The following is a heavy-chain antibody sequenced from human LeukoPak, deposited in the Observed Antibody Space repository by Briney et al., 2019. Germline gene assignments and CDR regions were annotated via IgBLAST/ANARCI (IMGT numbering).Heavy chain of an antibody. CDR1: GGTFSSYA. D-gene: IGHD5-24*01. V-gene: IGHV1-69*04. CDR3: ARDMGDGYNYIYFDY. J-gene: IGHJ4*02. Sequence: SVKVSCKASGGTFSSYAISWERQAPGQGLEWMGRIIPILGIANYAQKFQGRVTITADKSTSTAYMELSSLRSEDTAVYYCARDMGDGYNYIYFDYWGQGTLVTVSS. CDR2: IIPILGIA.